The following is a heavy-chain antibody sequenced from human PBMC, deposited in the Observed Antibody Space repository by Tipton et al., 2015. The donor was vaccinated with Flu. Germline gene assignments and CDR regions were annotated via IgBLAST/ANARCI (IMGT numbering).Heavy chain of an antibody. D-gene: IGHD3-22*01. CDR2: VNHSGGT. CDR3: ARWDSSGSWVSGVYQGFDTFDI. Sequence: TLSLTRAVYVGTFSGYYWTWIRKPPGKGLEWIGEVNHSGGTKYNPSLKSRVTLSVDTSKNQFSLKLSFVTAADTSVYYCARWDSSGSWVSGVYQGFDTFDIWGQGTMVTVSS. CDR1: VGTFSGYY. V-gene: IGHV4-34*01. J-gene: IGHJ3*02.